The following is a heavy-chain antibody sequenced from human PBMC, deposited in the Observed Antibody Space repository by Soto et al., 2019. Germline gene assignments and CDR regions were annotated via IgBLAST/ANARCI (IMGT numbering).Heavy chain of an antibody. CDR2: ISAYNGNT. CDR3: ARDFDVDYVGSNWFDP. J-gene: IGHJ5*02. V-gene: IGHV1-18*01. CDR1: GYTFTSYG. D-gene: IGHD3-9*01. Sequence: GASVKVSCKASGYTFTSYGISWVRQAPGQGLEWMGWISAYNGNTNYAQKLQGRVTMTTDTSTSTAYMELRSLRSDDTAVYYCARDFDVDYVGSNWFDPWGQGTLVTVSS.